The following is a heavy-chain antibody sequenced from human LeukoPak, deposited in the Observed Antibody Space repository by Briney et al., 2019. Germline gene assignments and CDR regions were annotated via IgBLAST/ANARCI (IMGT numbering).Heavy chain of an antibody. CDR3: AKALAGAGRLDY. Sequence: GGSLRLSWAASGFTLSSNAMGWVRKAPGKGREWVSAISGSGGSTYYADSVKGRFTISRDNSKNTLYLHINSLRAEDMAVYYCAKALAGAGRLDYWGQGTLVTVSS. D-gene: IGHD6-19*01. V-gene: IGHV3-23*01. CDR2: ISGSGGST. J-gene: IGHJ4*02. CDR1: GFTLSSNA.